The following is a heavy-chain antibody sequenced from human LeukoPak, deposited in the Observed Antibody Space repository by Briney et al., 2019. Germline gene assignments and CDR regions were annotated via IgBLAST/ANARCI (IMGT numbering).Heavy chain of an antibody. J-gene: IGHJ4*02. V-gene: IGHV3-7*01. D-gene: IGHD4-23*01. CDR1: GFTFSSYW. CDR2: IKEDGSEK. Sequence: GSQRLSCAASGFTFSSYWMSWVRQAPGKGLEWVANIKEDGSEKNYVDSVKGRFTISRENAKNSLYLQMNSLRAEDTAVYYCARDRGYSTFDYWGQGTLVTVSS. CDR3: ARDRGYSTFDY.